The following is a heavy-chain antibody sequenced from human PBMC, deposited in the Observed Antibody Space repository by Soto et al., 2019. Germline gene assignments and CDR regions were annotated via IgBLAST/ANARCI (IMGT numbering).Heavy chain of an antibody. CDR2: IYYSGST. CDR3: ARYDFLSGYYYHCDLMDF. D-gene: IGHD3-3*01. J-gene: IGHJ6*01. CDR1: GGSVSSGSYY. Sequence: SETLSLTCTVSGGSVSSGSYYWSWIRQPPGKGLEWIGYIYYSGSTNYNPSLKSRVTISVDTSKNQFSLKLSSVTAADTAVYYCARYDFLSGYYYHCDLMDFRRRGST. V-gene: IGHV4-61*01.